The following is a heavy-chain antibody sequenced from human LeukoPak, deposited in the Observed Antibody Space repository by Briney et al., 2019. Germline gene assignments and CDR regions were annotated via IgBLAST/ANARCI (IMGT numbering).Heavy chain of an antibody. J-gene: IGHJ4*02. Sequence: GGSLRLSCAASGFTFSSYAMHWVRQAPGKGLEWVAVISYDGSNKYYADSVKGRFTISRDNSKNTLYLQMNSLRAEDTAVYYCARSGDTYDILTGYYNYWGQGTLVTVSS. V-gene: IGHV3-30-3*01. CDR3: ARSGDTYDILTGYYNY. CDR2: ISYDGSNK. D-gene: IGHD3-9*01. CDR1: GFTFSSYA.